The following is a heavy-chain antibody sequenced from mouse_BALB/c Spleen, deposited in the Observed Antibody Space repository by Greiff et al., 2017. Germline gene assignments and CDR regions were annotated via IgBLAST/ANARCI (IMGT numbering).Heavy chain of an antibody. CDR3: ARPSSGFAY. CDR1: GFTFSSYG. CDR2: INSNGGST. V-gene: IGHV5-6-3*01. D-gene: IGHD3-1*01. J-gene: IGHJ3*01. Sequence: EVKLQESGGGLVQPGGSLKLSCAASGFTFSSYGMSWVRQTPDKRLELVATINSNGGSTYYPDSVKGRFTISRDNAKNTLYLQMSSLKSEDTAMYYCARPSSGFAYWGQGTLVTVSA.